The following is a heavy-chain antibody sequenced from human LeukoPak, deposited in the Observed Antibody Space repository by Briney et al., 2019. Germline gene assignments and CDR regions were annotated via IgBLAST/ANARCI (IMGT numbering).Heavy chain of an antibody. D-gene: IGHD3-10*01. CDR1: GYSFTTYW. V-gene: IGHV5-51*01. Sequence: KPGESLRISCKASGYSFTTYWIGWVRPMPGKGLEWMGIIYPGDSDTRYSPSFQGQVTISADKSISTAYLQWSSLKASDTAMYYCARHTRDDYYGWGSYYNDYWGQGTLVTVSS. J-gene: IGHJ4*02. CDR2: IYPGDSDT. CDR3: ARHTRDDYYGWGSYYNDY.